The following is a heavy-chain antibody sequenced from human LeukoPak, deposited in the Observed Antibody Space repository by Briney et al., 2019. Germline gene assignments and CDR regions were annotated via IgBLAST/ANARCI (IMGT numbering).Heavy chain of an antibody. J-gene: IGHJ4*02. Sequence: PSETLSLTCTVSGGSISSSSYYWGWIRQPPGKGLEWIGSIHYSGSTYYNPSLNSRVTISEDTSKNQFSLKMSSVTAADTAVYYCARGFDSKSTYFDYWGQGTLVTVSS. D-gene: IGHD5-12*01. CDR2: IHYSGST. V-gene: IGHV4-39*07. CDR1: GGSISSSSYY. CDR3: ARGFDSKSTYFDY.